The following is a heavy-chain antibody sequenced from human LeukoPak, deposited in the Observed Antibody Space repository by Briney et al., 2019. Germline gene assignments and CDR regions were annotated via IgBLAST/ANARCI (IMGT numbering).Heavy chain of an antibody. Sequence: GSLRLSCAASGFTFSSYEMNWVRQAPGKGLEWVSSISSSSSYINYADSVKGRFPISRDNAKNSLYLQMNTLRAEYTAVYYCARELELGYYYYYYYMDVWGKGTTVTVSS. CDR1: GFTFSSYE. CDR3: ARELELGYYYYYYYMDV. CDR2: ISSSSSYI. D-gene: IGHD1-7*01. V-gene: IGHV3-21*01. J-gene: IGHJ6*03.